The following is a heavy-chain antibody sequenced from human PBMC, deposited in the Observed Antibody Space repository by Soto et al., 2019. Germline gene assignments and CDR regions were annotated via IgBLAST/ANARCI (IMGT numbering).Heavy chain of an antibody. CDR1: GFTFSSYS. CDR2: ISSSSSYI. Sequence: GSLRLSCAASGFTFSSYSMNWVRQAPGKGLEWVSSISSSSSYIYYADSVKGRFTISRDNAKNSLYLQMNSLRAEDTAVYYCARDRSPHAFDIWGQGTMVTVSS. CDR3: ARDRSPHAFDI. V-gene: IGHV3-21*01. D-gene: IGHD3-16*02. J-gene: IGHJ3*02.